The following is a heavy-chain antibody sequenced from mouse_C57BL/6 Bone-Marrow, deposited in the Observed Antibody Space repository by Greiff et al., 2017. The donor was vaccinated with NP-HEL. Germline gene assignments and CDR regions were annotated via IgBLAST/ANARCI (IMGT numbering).Heavy chain of an antibody. Sequence: VKLMESGPELVKPGASVKISCKASGYAFSSSWMNWVKQRPGKGLEWIGRIYPGDGDTNYNGKFKGKATLTADKSSSTAYMQLSSLTSEDSAVYFCARGGFGIYYYAMDYWGQGTSVTVSS. CDR2: IYPGDGDT. CDR3: ARGGFGIYYYAMDY. CDR1: GYAFSSSW. J-gene: IGHJ4*01. V-gene: IGHV1-82*01.